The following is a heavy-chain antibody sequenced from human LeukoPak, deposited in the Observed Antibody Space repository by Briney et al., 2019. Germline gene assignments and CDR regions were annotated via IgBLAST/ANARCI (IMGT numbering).Heavy chain of an antibody. V-gene: IGHV4-59*01. CDR3: ARVIIFGDNRGFDY. CDR1: GGSISSYY. Sequence: SETLSLTCTVSGGSISSYYWSWIRQPPGKGLEWIGYIYYSGSTNYNPSLKSRVTISVDTSKNQFSLKLSSVTAADTAVYYCARVIIFGDNRGFDYWGQGILVTVSS. CDR2: IYYSGST. J-gene: IGHJ4*02. D-gene: IGHD3-3*02.